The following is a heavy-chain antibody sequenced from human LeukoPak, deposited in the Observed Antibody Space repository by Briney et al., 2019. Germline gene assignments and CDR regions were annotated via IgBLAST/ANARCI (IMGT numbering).Heavy chain of an antibody. CDR1: GFTFSNYG. J-gene: IGHJ6*03. Sequence: PGGSLRLSCAASGFTFSNYGMHWVRQAPGKGLEWVAFIRNDGSNKYYADSVKGRFTISRDNFKNTLYLQMNSLRAEDTAVYYCAKGFRGSSSSAYYMDVWGKGTTVTVSS. CDR3: AKGFRGSSSSAYYMDV. D-gene: IGHD6-13*01. CDR2: IRNDGSNK. V-gene: IGHV3-30*02.